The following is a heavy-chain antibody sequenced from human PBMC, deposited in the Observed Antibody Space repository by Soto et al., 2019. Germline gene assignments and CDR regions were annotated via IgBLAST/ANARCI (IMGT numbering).Heavy chain of an antibody. Sequence: ASVKVSCKASGYTFTGYYMHRVRQAPGQGLEWMGWINPNSGGTNYAQKFQGSVTMTRDTSISTAYMELSRLRSDDTAVYYCARARNDILTGYYVDYWGHGALVTVSS. CDR2: INPNSGGT. V-gene: IGHV1-2*02. CDR1: GYTFTGYY. J-gene: IGHJ4*01. D-gene: IGHD3-9*01. CDR3: ARARNDILTGYYVDY.